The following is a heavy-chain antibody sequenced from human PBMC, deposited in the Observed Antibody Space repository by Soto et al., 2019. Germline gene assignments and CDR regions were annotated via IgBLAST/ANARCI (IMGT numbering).Heavy chain of an antibody. Sequence: SETLSLTCTVSGSSVSNRSYYRRLIRQPPGKGLEWIGYIYNSGSTNCNLSLESLVTISVDTSKIQFSLKLSSVTAADTAVYYCAREGSSGVSFDYWGLGTLVTVSS. CDR1: GSSVSNRSYY. V-gene: IGHV4-61*01. J-gene: IGHJ4*02. CDR3: AREGSSGVSFDY. D-gene: IGHD2-8*01. CDR2: IYNSGST.